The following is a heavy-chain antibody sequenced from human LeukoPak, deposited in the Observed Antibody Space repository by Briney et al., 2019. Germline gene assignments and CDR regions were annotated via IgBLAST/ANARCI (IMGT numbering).Heavy chain of an antibody. V-gene: IGHV4-59*02. J-gene: IGHJ5*02. D-gene: IGHD3-3*01. CDR3: ARVQYYDFWSGYYTGGNWFDP. CDR1: GGSVSSHY. CDR2: IYYSGST. Sequence: SETLSLTCTVSGGSVSSHYWSWIRQTPGKGLEWIGYIYYSGSTNYNPSLKSRVTISVDTSKNQFSLKLSSVTAADTAVYYCARVQYYDFWSGYYTGGNWFDPWGQGTLVTVSS.